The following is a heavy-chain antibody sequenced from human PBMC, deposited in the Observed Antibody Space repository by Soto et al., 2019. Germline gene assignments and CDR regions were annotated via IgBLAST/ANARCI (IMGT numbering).Heavy chain of an antibody. CDR3: EKASRIVVVTAPYDY. CDR1: GFTFSSYG. D-gene: IGHD2-21*02. J-gene: IGHJ4*02. CDR2: ISYDGSNK. V-gene: IGHV3-30*18. Sequence: QVQLVESGGGVVQPGRSLRLSCAASGFTFSSYGMHWVRQAPGKGLEWVAVISYDGSNKYYADSVKGRFTISRDNSKNTLYLQMNSLRAEDTAVYYCEKASRIVVVTAPYDYWGQGTLVTVSS.